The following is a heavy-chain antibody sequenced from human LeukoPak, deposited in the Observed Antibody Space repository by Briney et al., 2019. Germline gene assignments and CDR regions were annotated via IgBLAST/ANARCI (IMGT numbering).Heavy chain of an antibody. CDR3: ARQITFGGVEFDP. D-gene: IGHD3-16*01. J-gene: IGHJ5*02. V-gene: IGHV5-51*01. CDR1: GYSFTTYW. CDR2: IYPGDSDA. Sequence: GESLKISCKGSGYSFTTYWIGWVRQMPGKGLEWMGIIYPGDSDARYGPPFQGQVTISVDKSINTAYLQWSSLKASDTAMYYCARQITFGGVEFDPWGQGTLVTVSS.